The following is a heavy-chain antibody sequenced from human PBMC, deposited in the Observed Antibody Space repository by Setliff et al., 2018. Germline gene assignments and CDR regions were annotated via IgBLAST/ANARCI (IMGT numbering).Heavy chain of an antibody. CDR3: ARSPAVLGIVYLDP. J-gene: IGHJ5*02. CDR1: GDSFNNYA. V-gene: IGHV1-69*05. D-gene: IGHD2-15*01. CDR2: IIPMFGTP. Sequence: SVKVSCKASGDSFNNYAISWVRQAPGQGLEWMGGIIPMFGTPAYAQKFQDRVTITTDESTSTADMELDSLRSEDTAVYYCARSPAVLGIVYLDPWGQGTLVTVS.